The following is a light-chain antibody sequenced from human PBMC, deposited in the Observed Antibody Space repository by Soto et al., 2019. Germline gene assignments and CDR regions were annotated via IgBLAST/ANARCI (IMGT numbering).Light chain of an antibody. CDR3: QGRVSASDRAV. CDR1: NIGAKT. CDR2: DDT. V-gene: IGLV3-21*02. J-gene: IGLJ1*01. Sequence: SYELTQPPSVSVAPGQTAIITCGGTNIGAKTVHWYRQRPGQAPVLVVYDDTNRPSGIPERFSGSNSGNTATLTISRVEVEDEADYYCQGRVSASDRAVFGIGTKLTVL.